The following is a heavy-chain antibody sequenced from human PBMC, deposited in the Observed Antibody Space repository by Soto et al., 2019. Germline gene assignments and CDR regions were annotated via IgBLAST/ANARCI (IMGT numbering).Heavy chain of an antibody. CDR1: GFTFSSYA. J-gene: IGHJ5*02. CDR2: ISGSGGST. Sequence: PGGSLRLSCAASGFTFSSYAMSWVRQAPGKGLEWVSAISGSGGSTYYADSVKGRFTISRDNAKNTLYLQMNSLRAEDTAVYYCARGLELPANNWFDPWGQGTLVTVSS. V-gene: IGHV3-23*01. CDR3: ARGLELPANNWFDP. D-gene: IGHD2-2*01.